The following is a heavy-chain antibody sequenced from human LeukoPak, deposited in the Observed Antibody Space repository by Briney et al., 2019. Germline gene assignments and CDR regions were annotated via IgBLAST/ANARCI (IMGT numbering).Heavy chain of an antibody. Sequence: GESLKISCKGSGYSFTSYWIGWVRQMPGKGLEWMGIIYPGDSDTRYSPSFQGQVTISADKSISTAYLQWSCLKASDTAMYYCARGRITIFGVVGDFDYWGQGTLVTVSS. CDR1: GYSFTSYW. J-gene: IGHJ4*02. CDR3: ARGRITIFGVVGDFDY. D-gene: IGHD3-3*01. V-gene: IGHV5-51*01. CDR2: IYPGDSDT.